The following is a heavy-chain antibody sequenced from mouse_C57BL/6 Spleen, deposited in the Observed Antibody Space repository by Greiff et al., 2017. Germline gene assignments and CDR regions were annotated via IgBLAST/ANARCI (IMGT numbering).Heavy chain of an antibody. CDR3: ARRLLTTVVADGAMDY. Sequence: QVQLQQSGAELAKPGASVKLSCKASGYTFTSYWMHWVQQRPGPGLEWIGYINPSSGYTKYNQKFKDKATLTADKSSSTAYMQLSSLTSEDSAVYYCARRLLTTVVADGAMDYWGQGTAVTVSS. V-gene: IGHV1-7*01. D-gene: IGHD1-1*01. CDR1: GYTFTSYW. J-gene: IGHJ4*01. CDR2: INPSSGYT.